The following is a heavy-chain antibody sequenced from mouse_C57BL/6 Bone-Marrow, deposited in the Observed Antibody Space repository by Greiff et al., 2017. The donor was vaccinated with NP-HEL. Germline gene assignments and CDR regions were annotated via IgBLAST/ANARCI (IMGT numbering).Heavy chain of an antibody. CDR1: GFTFSSYA. CDR3: TREKDDGYYYFDY. V-gene: IGHV5-9-1*02. D-gene: IGHD2-3*01. CDR2: ISSGGDYI. J-gene: IGHJ2*01. Sequence: EVKVVESGEGLVKPGGSLKLSCAASGFTFSSYAMSWVRQTPEKRLEWVAYISSGGDYIYYADTVKGRFTISRDNARNTLYLQMSSLKSEDTAMYYCTREKDDGYYYFDYWGQGTTLTVSS.